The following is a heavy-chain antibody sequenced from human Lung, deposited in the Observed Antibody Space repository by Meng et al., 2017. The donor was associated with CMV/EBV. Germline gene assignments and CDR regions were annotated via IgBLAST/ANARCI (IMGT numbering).Heavy chain of an antibody. CDR1: GYTFFSYT. D-gene: IGHD3-16*01. V-gene: IGHV7-4-1*02. CDR3: ARTYDYAWRNHHHIDY. CDR2: INTNTGKP. Sequence: SGYTFFSYTLNWVRQAPGQGLEWIGLINTNTGKPTYAQGFAGRYVFSLDIGVSTAYLQISRLKAEDTAVYYCARTYDYAWRNHHHIDYWGQGTLVTVSS. J-gene: IGHJ4*02.